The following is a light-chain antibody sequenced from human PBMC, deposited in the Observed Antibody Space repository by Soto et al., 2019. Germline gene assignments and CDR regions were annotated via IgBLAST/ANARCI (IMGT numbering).Light chain of an antibody. V-gene: IGKV1-5*01. Sequence: DIQMTQSPSTLSASVGDRVTITCRASQTINSWLAWYQQKPGKAPKVLIFDASSLESGVPSRFSGSGSGTEFTLTISSLQPDDSATYYCQQYNSYLYTFGQGTRLEIK. J-gene: IGKJ5*01. CDR3: QQYNSYLYT. CDR2: DAS. CDR1: QTINSW.